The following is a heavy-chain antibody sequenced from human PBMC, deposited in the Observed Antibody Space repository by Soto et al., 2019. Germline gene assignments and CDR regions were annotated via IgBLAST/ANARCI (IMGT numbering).Heavy chain of an antibody. CDR2: IYSTGST. CDR1: GGSISSHY. CDR3: AREKDCYFSALDV. J-gene: IGHJ6*02. Sequence: SETLSLTCTVSGGSISSHYWTWIRQPAGKGLEWIGRIYSTGSTNYNPSLESRVTMSVDTSKNQFSLTLSSVTAADTAVYYCAREKDCYFSALDVWGQGTTVTVSS. V-gene: IGHV4-4*07. D-gene: IGHD2-15*01.